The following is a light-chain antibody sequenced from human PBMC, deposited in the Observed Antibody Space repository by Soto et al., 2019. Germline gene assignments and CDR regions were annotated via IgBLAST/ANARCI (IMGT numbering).Light chain of an antibody. J-gene: IGLJ7*01. V-gene: IGLV2-14*01. CDR1: NSDIGNWNY. Sequence: QSALTQPASVSGSPGQSITISCTGANSDIGNWNYVSWYQQYPGKAPKVIIYEVNYRPSGVSYRFSGSKSGNTASLTISGLQAEDEADYYCSSFSSGTTLFVFGGGIKLTVL. CDR2: EVN. CDR3: SSFSSGTTLFV.